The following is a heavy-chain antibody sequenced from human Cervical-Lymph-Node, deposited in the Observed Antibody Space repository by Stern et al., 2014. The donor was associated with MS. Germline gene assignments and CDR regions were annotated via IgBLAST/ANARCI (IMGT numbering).Heavy chain of an antibody. CDR2: FHYTGST. Sequence: QLQLQESGPRQVKSSETLSLTCTVSGDSITRGFYYWGWIRQTPGKGLQWIGNFHYTGSTYSNPSLRSRVTISAATSRNQFSLRRSSVTAADTAVYYCARRDGSGSYYFDFWGQGTLVTVSS. CDR3: ARRDGSGSYYFDF. V-gene: IGHV4-39*01. D-gene: IGHD6-19*01. J-gene: IGHJ4*02. CDR1: GDSITRGFYY.